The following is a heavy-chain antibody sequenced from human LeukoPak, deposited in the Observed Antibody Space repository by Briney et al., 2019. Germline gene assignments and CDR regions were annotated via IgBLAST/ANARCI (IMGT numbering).Heavy chain of an antibody. Sequence: SSETLSLTCAVYGGSFSGYYWSWIRQPPGKGLEWIGEINHSGSTNYNPSLKSRLTISVDTSKNQFSLKLSSVTAADTAVYYCAMRRGFWSGYFDYWGQGTLVTVPS. CDR1: GGSFSGYY. J-gene: IGHJ4*02. CDR2: INHSGST. D-gene: IGHD3-3*01. CDR3: AMRRGFWSGYFDY. V-gene: IGHV4-34*01.